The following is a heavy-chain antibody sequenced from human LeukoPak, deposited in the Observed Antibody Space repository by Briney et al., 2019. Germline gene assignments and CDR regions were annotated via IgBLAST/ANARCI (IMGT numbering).Heavy chain of an antibody. CDR2: ISGDGRST. D-gene: IGHD4-23*01. Sequence: GGSLRLSCAASEFTYSAYAMSRVRQAPGKGLEWVSTISGDGRSTFYADSVKGRFTISRDDSKTTLFLQMNSLRAEDTAIYYCARRYGGWGAFDIWGQGTVVTVSS. CDR1: EFTYSAYA. CDR3: ARRYGGWGAFDI. V-gene: IGHV3-23*01. J-gene: IGHJ3*02.